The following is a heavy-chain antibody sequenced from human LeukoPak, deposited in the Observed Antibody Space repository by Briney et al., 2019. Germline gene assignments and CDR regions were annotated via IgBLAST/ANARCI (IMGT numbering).Heavy chain of an antibody. D-gene: IGHD5-18*01. CDR1: GFTLSSYA. CDR3: ARDRIQLWQTLDY. Sequence: GRSLRLSCAASGFTLSSYAMHWVRQAPGKGLEWVAVISYDGSNKYYADSVKGRFTISRDNSKNTLYLQMTSLRAEDTAVYYCARDRIQLWQTLDYWGQGTLVTVSS. CDR2: ISYDGSNK. V-gene: IGHV3-30*04. J-gene: IGHJ4*02.